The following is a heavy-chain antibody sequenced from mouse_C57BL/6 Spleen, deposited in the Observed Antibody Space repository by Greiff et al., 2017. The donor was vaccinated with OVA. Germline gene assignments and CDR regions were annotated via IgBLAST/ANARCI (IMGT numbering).Heavy chain of an antibody. Sequence: VQLQQSGPGLVQPSQSLSITCTVSGFSLPSYGVHWVRQSPGKGLEWLGVIWSGGSTDYTAAFLSRLSISKDNSKSQVFFKMNSLQADDTAREYCAREGLEGYRYYGDDWGQGTTRTVSA. J-gene: IGHJ2*01. V-gene: IGHV2-2*01. CDR3: AREGLEGYRYYGDD. CDR2: IWSGGST. CDR1: GFSLPSYG. D-gene: IGHD2-2*01.